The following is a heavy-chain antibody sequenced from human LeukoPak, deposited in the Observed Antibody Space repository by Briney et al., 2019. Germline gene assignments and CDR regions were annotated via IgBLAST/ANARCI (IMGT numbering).Heavy chain of an antibody. CDR1: GFTFSSYA. CDR2: IKSKTDGGTT. D-gene: IGHD2-2*02. Sequence: GGSLRLSCAASGFTFSSYAMSWVRQAPGKGLEWVGRIKSKTDGGTTDYAAPAKGRFTISRDDSKNTLYLQMNSLKTEDTAVYYCTTGYCSSTSCYNRDYWGQGTLVTVSS. CDR3: TTGYCSSTSCYNRDY. J-gene: IGHJ4*02. V-gene: IGHV3-15*01.